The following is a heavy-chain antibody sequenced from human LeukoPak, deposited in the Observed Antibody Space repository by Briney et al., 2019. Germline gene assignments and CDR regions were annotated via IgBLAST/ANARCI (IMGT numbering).Heavy chain of an antibody. Sequence: GGSRRLSCAASACTFSSYAMSWVRQAPGKGLEWDSAISGSGGSTYYADSVKGRFTISRDNSKNTLYLQMNSLRAEDTAVYYCAKRHYDFWSGYQNQMYYFDYWGQGTLVTVSS. V-gene: IGHV3-23*01. CDR3: AKRHYDFWSGYQNQMYYFDY. CDR2: ISGSGGST. D-gene: IGHD3-3*01. J-gene: IGHJ4*02. CDR1: ACTFSSYA.